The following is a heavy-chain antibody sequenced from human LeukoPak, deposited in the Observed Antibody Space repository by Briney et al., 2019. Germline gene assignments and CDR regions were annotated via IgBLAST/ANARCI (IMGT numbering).Heavy chain of an antibody. CDR1: GYTFTGYY. Sequence: ASVKVSCKASGYTFTGYYMHWVRQAPGQGLEWMGWINPNSGGTNYAQKFQGRVTMTRDTSISTAYMELSRLRSDDTAVYYCVRDSADIVGATTDFDYWGQGTLVTVSS. J-gene: IGHJ4*02. CDR2: INPNSGGT. V-gene: IGHV1-2*02. CDR3: VRDSADIVGATTDFDY. D-gene: IGHD1-26*01.